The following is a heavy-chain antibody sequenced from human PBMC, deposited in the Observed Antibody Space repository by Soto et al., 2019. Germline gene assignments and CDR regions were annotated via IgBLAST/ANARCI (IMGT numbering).Heavy chain of an antibody. D-gene: IGHD1-26*01. CDR2: INPSGSST. V-gene: IGHV1-46*01. J-gene: IGHJ4*02. CDR3: ATRVGSVGVLDY. CDR1: GYTFTIDF. Sequence: ASVKVSCQASGYTFTIDFVHWVRQAPGQGLEWMGIINPSGSSTTYAQKFQGRVTMTRDTSTSTLYMELRSLRSEDTAVYYCATRVGSVGVLDYWGLGTLVTVSS.